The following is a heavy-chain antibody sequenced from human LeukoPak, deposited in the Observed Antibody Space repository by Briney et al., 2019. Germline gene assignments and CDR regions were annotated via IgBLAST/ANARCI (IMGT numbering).Heavy chain of an antibody. J-gene: IGHJ6*02. CDR1: GFTFSAFW. V-gene: IGHV3-74*01. Sequence: PGGSLRLSCAASGFTFSAFWMHWVRQAPGKGLVWVSRINSDDSRTTYVDSVKGRFTISRDNAKNSLCLQMNSLRAEDTAVYYCARDRSEYSYAYYGMDVWGQGTTVTVSS. D-gene: IGHD5-18*01. CDR2: INSDDSRT. CDR3: ARDRSEYSYAYYGMDV.